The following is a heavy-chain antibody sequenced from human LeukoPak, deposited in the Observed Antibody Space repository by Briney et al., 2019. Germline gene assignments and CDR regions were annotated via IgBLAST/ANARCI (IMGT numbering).Heavy chain of an antibody. CDR1: GFTVSSNY. Sequence: GGSLRLSCAASGFTVSSNYMSWVRQAPGKGLEWVAVIWYDGSNKYYADSVKGRFTVSRDNSKNTLYLQMNSLRAEDTAVYYCARSMAAADYWGQGTLVTVSS. CDR3: ARSMAAADY. J-gene: IGHJ4*02. V-gene: IGHV3-33*08. CDR2: IWYDGSNK. D-gene: IGHD6-13*01.